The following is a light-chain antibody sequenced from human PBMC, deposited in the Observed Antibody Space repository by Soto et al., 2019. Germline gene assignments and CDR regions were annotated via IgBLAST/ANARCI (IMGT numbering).Light chain of an antibody. J-gene: IGKJ1*01. CDR2: DAS. CDR1: QSISTW. Sequence: DIQMTQSPSILSASVGDRVTITSRASQSISTWLAWYQQKPGKVPKPLIYDASSLESGVPSRFSGSGSGTEFTLTISSLQPDDFATYYCQQYNSYSGTFGQGTKVEIK. CDR3: QQYNSYSGT. V-gene: IGKV1-5*01.